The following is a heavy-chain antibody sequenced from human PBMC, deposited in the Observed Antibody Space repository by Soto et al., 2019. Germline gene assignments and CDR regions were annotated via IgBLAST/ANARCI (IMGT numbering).Heavy chain of an antibody. CDR2: ISGTGGTT. CDR3: AKAVGRPYFDY. D-gene: IGHD1-26*01. J-gene: IGHJ4*02. V-gene: IGHV3-23*01. CDR1: GFTFSSYA. Sequence: PGGSLRLSCAASGFTFSSYAMSWVRQAPGEGLEWVSGISGTGGTTYYADSVKGRFTISRDNSKNTLYLQMNSLRAEDTAVYYCAKAVGRPYFDYWGQGTLVTVSS.